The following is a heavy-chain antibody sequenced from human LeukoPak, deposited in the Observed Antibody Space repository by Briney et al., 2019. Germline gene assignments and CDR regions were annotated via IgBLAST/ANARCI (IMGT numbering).Heavy chain of an antibody. CDR2: INPNSGGT. CDR3: ARARRSIQPNRDAFDI. D-gene: IGHD5-18*01. V-gene: IGHV1-2*06. Sequence: ASVKVSCKASGYTFTSYYMHWVRQAPGQGLEWMGRINPNSGGTNYAQKFQGRVTMTRDTSISTAYMELSRLRSDDTAVYYCARARRSIQPNRDAFDIWGQGTMVTVSS. J-gene: IGHJ3*02. CDR1: GYTFTSYY.